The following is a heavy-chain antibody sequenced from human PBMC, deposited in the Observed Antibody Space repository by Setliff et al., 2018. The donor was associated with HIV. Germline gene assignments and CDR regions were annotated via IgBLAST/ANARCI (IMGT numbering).Heavy chain of an antibody. CDR1: GASISGSDYY. CDR2: IYYSGSA. CDR3: ARDMMRWLVMVPGATRGYFDA. Sequence: PSETLSLTCTVAGASISGSDYYWGWIRQLPEKGLEWIGSIYYSGSAYHNPSLKSRVAMSVDTAKKQFSLKLTSLTGADTAVYFCARDMMRWLVMVPGATRGYFDAWGQGALVTVSS. V-gene: IGHV4-39*02. D-gene: IGHD3-16*01. J-gene: IGHJ4*02.